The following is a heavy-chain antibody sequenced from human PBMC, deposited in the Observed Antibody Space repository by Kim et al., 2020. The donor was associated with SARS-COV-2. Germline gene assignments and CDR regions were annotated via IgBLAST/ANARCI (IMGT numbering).Heavy chain of an antibody. CDR2: IIPIFGTA. J-gene: IGHJ3*02. Sequence: SVKVSCKASGGTFSIYAISWVRQAPGQGLEWMGGIIPIFGTANYAQKFQGRVTITADESTSTAYMELSSLRSEDTAVYYCARVFRCSGGSCYGINGAFDIWGQGTMVTVSS. CDR3: ARVFRCSGGSCYGINGAFDI. CDR1: GGTFSIYA. V-gene: IGHV1-69*13. D-gene: IGHD2-15*01.